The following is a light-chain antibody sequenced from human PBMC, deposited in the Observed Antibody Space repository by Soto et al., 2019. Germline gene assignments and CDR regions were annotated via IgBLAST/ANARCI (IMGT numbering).Light chain of an antibody. J-gene: IGKJ1*01. Sequence: DIQMTQSPSSLSASVGDRVTITCRASQSISNYLNWYQQKQGKAPKLLIFGASSLQSGVPSRFSGSGSGTDFTLTISSLQPEDFATYYCQQSYSSLRTFGQGTKVEIK. V-gene: IGKV1-39*01. CDR3: QQSYSSLRT. CDR2: GAS. CDR1: QSISNY.